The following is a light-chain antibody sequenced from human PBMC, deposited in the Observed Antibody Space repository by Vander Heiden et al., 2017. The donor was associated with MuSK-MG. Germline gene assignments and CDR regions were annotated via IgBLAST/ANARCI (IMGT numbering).Light chain of an antibody. Sequence: EIVMNESAPFLPVTPGGPASISCRSSQGRQHSKRYNYFDWYLQKPGQSPQLLIYLGSNRASGVPDRFSGSGSGTDFTLKISRVEAEDVGVYYCMQALQTPLTFGGGTKVEIK. J-gene: IGKJ4*01. CDR1: QGRQHSKRYNY. CDR3: MQALQTPLT. CDR2: LGS. V-gene: IGKV2-28*01.